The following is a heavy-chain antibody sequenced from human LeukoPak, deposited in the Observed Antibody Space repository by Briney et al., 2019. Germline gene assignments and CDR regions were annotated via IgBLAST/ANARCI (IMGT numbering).Heavy chain of an antibody. CDR3: ARIGGVFHH. J-gene: IGHJ1*01. V-gene: IGHV4-61*03. CDR2: IGYSGTT. Sequence: KPSETLSLTCAVSGASVSSDGFWWHWVPQPPGKGLEWIGQIGYSGTTNYKPSLKSRLTISTDASNNHFSLRLTSVTPADTAVYYCARIGGVFHHWGQGTLVTVSS. D-gene: IGHD3-10*01. CDR1: GASVSSDGFW.